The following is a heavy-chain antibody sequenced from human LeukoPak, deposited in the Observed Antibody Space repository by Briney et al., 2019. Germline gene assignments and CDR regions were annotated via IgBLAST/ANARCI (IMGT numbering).Heavy chain of an antibody. CDR2: ISSSGGNT. CDR1: GFTFSDYY. Sequence: PGGSLRLSCAASGFTFSDYYMSWIRQAPGKGLQWVSYISSSGGNTYYADYVKGRFTMSRDNAKNLLFLQMNGLRAEDTAVYYCARVRSSGATHDYWGQGTLVTVSS. CDR3: ARVRSSGATHDY. V-gene: IGHV3-11*04. D-gene: IGHD6-19*01. J-gene: IGHJ4*02.